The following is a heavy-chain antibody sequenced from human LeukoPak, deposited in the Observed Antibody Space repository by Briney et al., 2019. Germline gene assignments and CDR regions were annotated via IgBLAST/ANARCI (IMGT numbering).Heavy chain of an antibody. V-gene: IGHV3-7*03. CDR2: INHNGNVN. J-gene: IGHJ5*02. D-gene: IGHD4-17*01. Sequence: PGGSLRLSCAASGFTFSSYWMNWARQAPGKGLEWVASINHNGNVNYYVDSVKGRFTISRDNAKNSLYLQMNSLRAEDTAIYYCAKHKENYGDSCLDDHWGQGTLVTVSS. CDR1: GFTFSSYW. CDR3: AKHKENYGDSCLDDH.